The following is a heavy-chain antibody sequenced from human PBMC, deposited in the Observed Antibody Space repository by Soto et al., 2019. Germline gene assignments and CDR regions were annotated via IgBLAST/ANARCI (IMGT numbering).Heavy chain of an antibody. D-gene: IGHD3-10*01. J-gene: IGHJ6*03. V-gene: IGHV3-30*18. CDR1: GFTFSSYG. CDR3: AKALIDDYYGSGSYYDYYYYYMDV. CDR2: ISYDGSNK. Sequence: GGSLRLSCAASGFTFSSYGMHWVRQAPGKGLEWVAVISYDGSNKYYADSVKGRFTISRDNSKNTLYLQMNSLRAEDTAVYYCAKALIDDYYGSGSYYDYYYYYMDVWGKGTTVTVSS.